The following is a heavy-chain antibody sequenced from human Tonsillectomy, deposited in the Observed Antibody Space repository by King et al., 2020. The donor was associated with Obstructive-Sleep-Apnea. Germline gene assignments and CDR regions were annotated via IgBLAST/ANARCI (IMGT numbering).Heavy chain of an antibody. CDR3: ARSIALGY. D-gene: IGHD6-6*01. V-gene: IGHV3-7*01. CDR1: GFSYSEYW. Sequence: QLVQSGGTLVQPGGSLRLSCVASGFSYSEYWMSWVRQAPGEGLEWVANINQEGSEKHYEDSVKGRFTISRDNAKNSVYLQMNSLRAEDTAAYYCARSIALGYWGQGTLVTVSS. CDR2: INQEGSEK. J-gene: IGHJ4*02.